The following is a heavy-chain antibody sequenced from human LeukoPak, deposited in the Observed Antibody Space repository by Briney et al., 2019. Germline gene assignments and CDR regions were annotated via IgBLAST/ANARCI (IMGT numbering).Heavy chain of an antibody. J-gene: IGHJ6*03. CDR1: GGSISSYY. CDR3: ARGAAEGPYYMDV. V-gene: IGHV4-59*01. CDR2: IYYSGST. Sequence: SETLSLTCTVSGGSISSYYWSWIRQPPGKGLEWIGYIYYSGSTNYNPSLKSRVTISVDTSKNQSSLKLSSVTAADTAVYYCARGAAEGPYYMDVWGKGTTVTISS. D-gene: IGHD6-13*01.